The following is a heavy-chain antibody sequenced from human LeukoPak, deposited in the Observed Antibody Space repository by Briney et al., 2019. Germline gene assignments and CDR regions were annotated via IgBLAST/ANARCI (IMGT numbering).Heavy chain of an antibody. CDR3: ARDRGWLQFDY. CDR1: GFSFTTSW. V-gene: IGHV3-7*04. J-gene: IGHJ4*02. CDR2: IKPDGSEK. Sequence: PGGSLRLSCAASGFSFTTSWMNWVRQAPGKGLEWVASIKPDGSEKYYVDSVEGRFTISRDNAKNSLYLQMHSLRAEDLAVYYCARDRGWLQFDYWGQGTLVTVSS. D-gene: IGHD5-24*01.